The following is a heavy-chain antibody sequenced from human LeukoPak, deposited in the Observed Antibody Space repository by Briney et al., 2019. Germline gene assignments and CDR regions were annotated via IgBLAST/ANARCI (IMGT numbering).Heavy chain of an antibody. J-gene: IGHJ5*02. Sequence: GGSLRLSCAASGFTFSTYTMNWVRQAPGKGLEWVSAISGSGGSTYYADSVKGRFTISRDNSKNTLYLQMNSLRAEDTAVYYCAKDPYSSSPINWFDPWGQGTLVTVSS. CDR3: AKDPYSSSPINWFDP. V-gene: IGHV3-23*01. CDR1: GFTFSTYT. D-gene: IGHD6-6*01. CDR2: ISGSGGST.